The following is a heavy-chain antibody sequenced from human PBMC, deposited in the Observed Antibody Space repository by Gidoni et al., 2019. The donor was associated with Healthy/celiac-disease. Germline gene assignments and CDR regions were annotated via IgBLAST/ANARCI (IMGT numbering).Heavy chain of an antibody. CDR1: GFTFSSYW. CDR3: ARDGAAMATTNYYYYGMDV. J-gene: IGHJ6*02. CDR2: IKQDGSEK. Sequence: EVQLVESGGGLVQPGGSLRLSCAASGFTFSSYWMSWVRQAPGKGLEWVANIKQDGSEKYYVDSVKGRFTISRDNAKNSLYLQMNSLRAEDTAVYYCARDGAAMATTNYYYYGMDVWGQGTTVTVSS. D-gene: IGHD1-1*01. V-gene: IGHV3-7*05.